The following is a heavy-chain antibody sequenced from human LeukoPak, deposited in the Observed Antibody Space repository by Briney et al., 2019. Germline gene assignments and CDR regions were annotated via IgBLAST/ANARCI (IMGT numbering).Heavy chain of an antibody. D-gene: IGHD5-12*01. J-gene: IGHJ4*02. CDR3: ARGKYGGYFIDY. CDR2: ISGSGGST. CDR1: GFTFSSYA. Sequence: GGSLRLSCAASGFTFSSYAMSWVRQAPGKGLEWASAISGSGGSTYYADSVKGRFTVSRDNAKNTVYLQMNSLRAEDTAVYYCARGKYGGYFIDYWGQGTLVTVSS. V-gene: IGHV3-23*01.